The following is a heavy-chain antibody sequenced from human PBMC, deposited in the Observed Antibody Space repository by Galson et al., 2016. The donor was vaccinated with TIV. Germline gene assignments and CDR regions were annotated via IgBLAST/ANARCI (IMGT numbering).Heavy chain of an antibody. Sequence: SVKVSCKASGGTFSSYVISWVRQAPGQGLEWMGRFTPILCMSNYAQKFQGRVTMTADDSTRTAYMELSSLGSEDTTVYYCARETCSGGTCYSRIGAFDIWGQGTMVTVSS. V-gene: IGHV1-69*04. CDR3: ARETCSGGTCYSRIGAFDI. CDR1: GGTFSSYV. J-gene: IGHJ3*02. CDR2: FTPILCMS. D-gene: IGHD2-15*01.